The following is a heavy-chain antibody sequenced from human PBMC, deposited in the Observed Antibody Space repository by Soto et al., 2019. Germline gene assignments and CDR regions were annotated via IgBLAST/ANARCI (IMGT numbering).Heavy chain of an antibody. D-gene: IGHD3-10*01. CDR2: LYNTGNT. Sequence: QLQESGPGVVKPSETLSLTCTVSGAPIAVFYWTWIRQAPGKGLEWIGYLYNTGNTNYSPSLKRRAAMSMDTSKKHFYLTLTSATAADTAVYFCARVGSEGGWDIWGQGTTVTVSS. V-gene: IGHV4-59*01. CDR3: ARVGSEGGWDI. CDR1: GAPIAVFY. J-gene: IGHJ6*01.